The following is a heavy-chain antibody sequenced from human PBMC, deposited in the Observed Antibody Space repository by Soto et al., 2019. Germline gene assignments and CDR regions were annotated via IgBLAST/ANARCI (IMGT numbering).Heavy chain of an antibody. CDR1: GGSISSGGYS. Sequence: QLQLQESGSGLVKPSQTLSLTCAVSGGSISSGGYSWSWIRQPPGKGLEWIGYIYHSGSTYYNPSLKSRVTISVDRSKNQFSLKLSSVTAADTAVYYCAKALGYSYGYGPHYGMDVWGQGTTVTVSS. CDR2: IYHSGST. J-gene: IGHJ6*02. V-gene: IGHV4-30-2*01. D-gene: IGHD5-18*01. CDR3: AKALGYSYGYGPHYGMDV.